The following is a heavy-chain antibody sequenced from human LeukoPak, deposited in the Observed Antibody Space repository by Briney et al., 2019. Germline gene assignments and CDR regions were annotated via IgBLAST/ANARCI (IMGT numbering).Heavy chain of an antibody. D-gene: IGHD3-10*01. J-gene: IGHJ4*02. CDR3: AKDALWFGELDY. CDR1: GFTFSSYA. V-gene: IGHV3-30*02. CDR2: IRYDGSNK. Sequence: GGSLRLSCAASGFTFSSYAMHWVRQAPGKGLEWVAFIRYDGSNKYYADSVKGRFTISRDNSKNTLYLQMNSLRAEDTAVYYCAKDALWFGELDYWGQGTLVTVSS.